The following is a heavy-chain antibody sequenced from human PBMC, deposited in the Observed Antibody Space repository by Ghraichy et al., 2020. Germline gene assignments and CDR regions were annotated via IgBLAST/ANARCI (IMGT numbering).Heavy chain of an antibody. CDR2: ISSSSSTI. V-gene: IGHV3-48*01. J-gene: IGHJ5*02. D-gene: IGHD6-19*01. CDR1: GFTFSSYS. Sequence: GGSLRLSCAASGFTFSSYSMNWVRQAPGKGLEWVSYISSSSSTIYYADSVKGRFTISRDNAKNSLYLQMNSLRAEDTAVYYCARDVGIAVSGGPYVSWGQGTLVTVSS. CDR3: ARDVGIAVSGGPYVS.